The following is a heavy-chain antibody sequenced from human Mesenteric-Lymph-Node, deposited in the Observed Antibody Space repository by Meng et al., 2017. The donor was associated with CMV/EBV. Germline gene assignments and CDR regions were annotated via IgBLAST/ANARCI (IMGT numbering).Heavy chain of an antibody. CDR2: ISYDGSNK. CDR3: AKVGIVLMVYATYFDY. V-gene: IGHV3-30*04. CDR1: GFTFSSYA. J-gene: IGHJ4*02. D-gene: IGHD2-8*01. Sequence: GESLKISCAASGFTFSSYAMHWVRQAPGKGLEWVAVISYDGSNKYYADSVKGRFTISRDNSKNTLYLQMNSLRAEDTAVYYCAKVGIVLMVYATYFDYWGQGTLVTVSS.